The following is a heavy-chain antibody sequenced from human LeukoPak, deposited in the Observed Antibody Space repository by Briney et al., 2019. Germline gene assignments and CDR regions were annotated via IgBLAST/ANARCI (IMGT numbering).Heavy chain of an antibody. Sequence: SETLSLTCTVSGGSISSSSYYWGWIRQPPGKGLEWIGSIYYSGSTNYNPSLKSRVTISVDKSKNQFSLKLSSVTAADTAVYYCARGPTYYYGSTSEGEYFQHWGQGTLVTVSS. CDR2: IYYSGST. J-gene: IGHJ1*01. CDR3: ARGPTYYYGSTSEGEYFQH. V-gene: IGHV4-39*07. CDR1: GGSISSSSYY. D-gene: IGHD3-10*01.